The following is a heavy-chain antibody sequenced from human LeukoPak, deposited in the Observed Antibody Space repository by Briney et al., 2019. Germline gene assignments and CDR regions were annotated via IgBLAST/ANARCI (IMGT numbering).Heavy chain of an antibody. CDR3: ARGGARDWYCSGGSCYDFYYYYGMDV. D-gene: IGHD2-15*01. CDR2: ISYDGSNK. CDR1: GFTISSYA. J-gene: IGHJ6*02. V-gene: IGHV3-30-3*01. Sequence: GRSLRPSCAASGFTISSYAMHWVRQAPGKGLEWVAVISYDGSNKYYADSVKGRFTISRDNSKNTLYLQMNSLRAEDTAVYYCARGGARDWYCSGGSCYDFYYYYGMDVWGQGTTVTVSS.